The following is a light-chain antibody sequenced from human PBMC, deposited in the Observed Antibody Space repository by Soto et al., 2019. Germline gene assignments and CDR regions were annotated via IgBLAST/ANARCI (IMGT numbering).Light chain of an antibody. J-gene: IGKJ4*01. CDR3: QQSNNWPLT. CDR2: GAS. Sequence: EIVMTQSPATLSVSPGERATLSCRASQSVSSNLAWYQQKPGQAPRLLIYGASTRATGIPARFSGSGSGPEFTLTISSLQSEDFAVYYCQQSNNWPLTFGGGTKVEIK. V-gene: IGKV3-15*01. CDR1: QSVSSN.